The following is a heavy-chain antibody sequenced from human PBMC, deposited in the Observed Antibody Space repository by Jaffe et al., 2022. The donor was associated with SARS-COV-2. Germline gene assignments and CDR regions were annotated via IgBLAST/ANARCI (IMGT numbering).Heavy chain of an antibody. Sequence: EVQLVQSGAEVKKPGESLKISCEASGFSFTTYWIAWVRQMPGKGLECMGITHPGNSETRYSPSFQGQVTMSADKSISTAYVQWSSLKASDTAMYYCARRTGYCSGGTCYSDDTFDIWGQGTMVTVSS. D-gene: IGHD2-15*01. J-gene: IGHJ3*02. CDR3: ARRTGYCSGGTCYSDDTFDI. CDR1: GFSFTTYW. V-gene: IGHV5-51*01. CDR2: THPGNSET.